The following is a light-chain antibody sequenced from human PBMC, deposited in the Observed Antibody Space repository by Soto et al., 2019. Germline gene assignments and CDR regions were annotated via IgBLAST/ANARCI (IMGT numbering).Light chain of an antibody. CDR2: EVS. CDR1: GSDIGGYNF. J-gene: IGLJ3*02. Sequence: QSVLTQPASVSGSPGQSITISCTGTGSDIGGYNFVSWYQQHPGKAPKLMIFEVSYRPSGVSNRFSGSKSGNTASLTISGLQAEDEADYYCSSYTSSSTVLFGGGTKLTVL. V-gene: IGLV2-14*01. CDR3: SSYTSSSTVL.